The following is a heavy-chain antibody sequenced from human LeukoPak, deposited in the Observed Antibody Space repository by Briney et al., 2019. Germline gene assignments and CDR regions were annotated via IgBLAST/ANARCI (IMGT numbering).Heavy chain of an antibody. V-gene: IGHV4-59*08. Sequence: SETLSLTCTVSGGSISSYYWSWIRQPPGKGLEWIGYIYYSGSTNYNPSLKSRVTISVDTSKNQFSLKLSSVTAADTAVYYCARHVIEEYYDILTGYNYYYYGMDVWGQGTTVTVSS. CDR3: ARHVIEEYYDILTGYNYYYYGMDV. D-gene: IGHD3-9*01. J-gene: IGHJ6*02. CDR1: GGSISSYY. CDR2: IYYSGST.